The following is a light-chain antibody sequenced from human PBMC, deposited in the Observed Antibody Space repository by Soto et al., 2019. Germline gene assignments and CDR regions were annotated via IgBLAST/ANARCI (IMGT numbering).Light chain of an antibody. Sequence: QSVLTQPASVSGSPGQSITISCTGTSSDIGLHNYVSWYQQHPGKAPQLLIYEVIHRPSGVSNRFSGSKSGYAASLTISGLQAEDEADYYCSSYSSTGTLYVFGTGTKGTVL. CDR3: SSYSSTGTLYV. J-gene: IGLJ1*01. CDR2: EVI. V-gene: IGLV2-14*01. CDR1: SSDIGLHNY.